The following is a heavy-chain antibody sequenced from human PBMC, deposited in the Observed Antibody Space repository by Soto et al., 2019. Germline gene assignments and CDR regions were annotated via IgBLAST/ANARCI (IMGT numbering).Heavy chain of an antibody. J-gene: IGHJ4*02. D-gene: IGHD3-22*01. CDR3: AIYRTVRNYAEDSGDYFYYFDY. Sequence: PSGTLSLTCTASGYSISNFYWDWMRQSPGKELEWIGDVYYAGGTNYNPSLTRRVTISVDRSKNQFSLKLTYPNAASTGVYYWAIYRTVRNYAEDSGDYFYYFDYWGQGTQVTVSS. V-gene: IGHV4-59*03. CDR1: GYSISNFY. CDR2: VYYAGGT.